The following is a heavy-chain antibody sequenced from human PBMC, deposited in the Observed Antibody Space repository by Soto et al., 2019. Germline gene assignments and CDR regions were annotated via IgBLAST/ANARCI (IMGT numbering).Heavy chain of an antibody. CDR3: ARSPRTSPYFDY. V-gene: IGHV5-51*01. D-gene: IGHD2-2*01. J-gene: IGHJ4*02. CDR1: GYTFSNFW. Sequence: GESLKISCQCSGYTFSNFWIAWVRQLPGKGLEYMGIIYPGDSETRYSPSFHGKVTISADRSIGTAYLQWSSLEASDSAFYFCARSPRTSPYFDYWGQGALVTVSS. CDR2: IYPGDSET.